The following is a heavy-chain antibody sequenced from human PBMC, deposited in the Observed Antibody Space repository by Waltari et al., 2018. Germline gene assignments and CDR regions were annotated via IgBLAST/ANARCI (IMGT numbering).Heavy chain of an antibody. D-gene: IGHD6-13*01. CDR3: ARRAAIAATGPTYYMDV. CDR2: IYHSGST. Sequence: QVQLQESGPGLVKASATLSPTCAVSGYFISSGYYWGWIRQPPGRGLEWIGSIYHSGSTYYNPSLKSRVTISVDTSKNQFSLKLSSVTAADTAVYYCARRAAIAATGPTYYMDVWGKGTTVTVSS. CDR1: GYFISSGYY. J-gene: IGHJ6*03. V-gene: IGHV4-38-2*01.